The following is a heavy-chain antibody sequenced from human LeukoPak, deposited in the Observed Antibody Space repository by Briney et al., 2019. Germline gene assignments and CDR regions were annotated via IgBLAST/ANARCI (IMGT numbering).Heavy chain of an antibody. Sequence: PGGSLRLSCAASGFTFSSYAMSWVRQAPGKGLEWVSAISGSGGSTYYADSVKGRFTISRDNSKNTLYLQMNSLRAEDTAVYYCAKDRDLGYSSGWYGYWGQGTLVTVSS. CDR3: AKDRDLGYSSGWYGY. V-gene: IGHV3-23*01. J-gene: IGHJ4*02. CDR2: ISGSGGST. D-gene: IGHD6-19*01. CDR1: GFTFSSYA.